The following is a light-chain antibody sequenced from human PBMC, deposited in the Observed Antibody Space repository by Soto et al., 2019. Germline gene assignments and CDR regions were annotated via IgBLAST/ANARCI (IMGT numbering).Light chain of an antibody. Sequence: DIQMTQSPSSLSASVGDRVTITCRASQSISTHLNWYQQKPGKAPRVLIYAGSTLPSGVPSRFSGSGSGTDFTLDISGLQPADIATYYCQQSHTTPQTFGQGTKVDIK. CDR3: QQSHTTPQT. J-gene: IGKJ1*01. V-gene: IGKV1-39*01. CDR1: QSISTH. CDR2: AGS.